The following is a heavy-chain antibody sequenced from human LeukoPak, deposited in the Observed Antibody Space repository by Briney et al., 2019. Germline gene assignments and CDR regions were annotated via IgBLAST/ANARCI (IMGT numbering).Heavy chain of an antibody. CDR1: GFTFSRNA. D-gene: IGHD3-9*01. Sequence: QPGRSLRLSCAASGFTFSRNAMHWVRQAPGKGLEWVAVISHDGNNKYYADSVKGRFTISRDKSKNTLSLQMNSLRVEDTAVYYCARDFGDYEILTTNLGGYYFDYWGQGTLVTVSS. CDR2: ISHDGNNK. CDR3: ARDFGDYEILTTNLGGYYFDY. J-gene: IGHJ4*02. V-gene: IGHV3-30*04.